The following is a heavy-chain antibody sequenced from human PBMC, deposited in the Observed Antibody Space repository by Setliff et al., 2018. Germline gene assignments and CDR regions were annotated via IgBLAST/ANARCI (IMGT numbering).Heavy chain of an antibody. D-gene: IGHD2-15*01. CDR2: IIPILGIA. V-gene: IGHV1-69*10. CDR3: ARRYCSGGSRLEYYYYGMDV. J-gene: IGHJ6*02. Sequence: SVKVSCKASGGTFSSYAISWVRQAPGQGLEWMGGIIPILGIANYAQKFQGRVTITADKPTSTAYMELSSLRSEDTAVYYCARRYCSGGSRLEYYYYGMDVWGQGTTVTVSS. CDR1: GGTFSSYA.